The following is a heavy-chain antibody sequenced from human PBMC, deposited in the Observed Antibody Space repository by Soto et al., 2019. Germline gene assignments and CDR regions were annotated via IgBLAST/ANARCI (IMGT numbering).Heavy chain of an antibody. D-gene: IGHD3-9*01. Sequence: ASVKVSCKASGYTFTSYAMHWVRQAPGQRLEWMGWINAGNGNTKYSQKFQGRVTITRDTSASTAYMELSSLRSEDTAVYYCARDLYYGYFDSAGAFEIWGQGTMVTV. CDR3: ARDLYYGYFDSAGAFEI. V-gene: IGHV1-3*01. J-gene: IGHJ3*02. CDR2: INAGNGNT. CDR1: GYTFTSYA.